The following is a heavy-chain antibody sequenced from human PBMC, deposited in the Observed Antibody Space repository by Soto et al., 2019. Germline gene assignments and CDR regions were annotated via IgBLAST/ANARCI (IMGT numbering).Heavy chain of an antibody. D-gene: IGHD3-16*02. J-gene: IGHJ4*02. Sequence: GGSLRLSCAASGFTVSSNYMSWVRQAPGKGLEWVSVIYSGGSTYYADSVKGRFTISRDNSKNTLYLQMNSLRAEDTAVYYCARWDLELHLGELSHLLDYWGQGTLVTVSS. CDR3: ARWDLELHLGELSHLLDY. CDR1: GFTVSSNY. CDR2: IYSGGST. V-gene: IGHV3-53*01.